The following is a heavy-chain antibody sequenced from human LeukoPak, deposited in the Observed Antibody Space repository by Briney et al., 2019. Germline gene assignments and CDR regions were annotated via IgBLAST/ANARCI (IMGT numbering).Heavy chain of an antibody. Sequence: GGSLRLSCTVSGFSLSSYAMSWVRRAPGKGLEWVSATSSSDDGKYYADSVRGRFTISRDNSRNTMYLQMNSLRAEDAAVYYCAKDRLAYSYAQPFDYWGQGTLVTVSS. D-gene: IGHD3-16*01. J-gene: IGHJ4*02. CDR1: GFSLSSYA. CDR2: TSSSDDGK. CDR3: AKDRLAYSYAQPFDY. V-gene: IGHV3-23*01.